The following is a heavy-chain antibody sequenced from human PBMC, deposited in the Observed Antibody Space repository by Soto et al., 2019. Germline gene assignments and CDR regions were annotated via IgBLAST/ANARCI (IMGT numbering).Heavy chain of an antibody. D-gene: IGHD2-8*01. J-gene: IGHJ4*02. CDR3: VRHPGYAVPTVYATHYFNY. CDR1: GDSVNSNNYY. CDR2: IEYTGST. Sequence: QLQLQESGPGLVKPSETLSLTCTVSGDSVNSNNYYCGWIRQPPGKGLEWIGSIEYTGSTYYNPSLKSRVTMSVDTSKSQFSLKFSSVTAADTAVYHCVRHPGYAVPTVYATHYFNYWGQGILVTVST. V-gene: IGHV4-39*01.